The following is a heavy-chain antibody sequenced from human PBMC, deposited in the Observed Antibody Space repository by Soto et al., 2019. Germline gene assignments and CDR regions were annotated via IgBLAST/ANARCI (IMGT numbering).Heavy chain of an antibody. Sequence: PSETLSLTCDVSGGSLYSSNWWTWVRQTPGKGLEWIGEIPRSGSTNYTPSLECRVTISADKSKTQFFLNLASVTAADTAMYYCTRRGGGGSGVFMIDWLDPWGQGTQVTVSS. D-gene: IGHD3-3*01. CDR1: GGSLYSSNW. V-gene: IGHV4-4*02. J-gene: IGHJ5*02. CDR3: TRRGGGGSGVFMIDWLDP. CDR2: IPRSGST.